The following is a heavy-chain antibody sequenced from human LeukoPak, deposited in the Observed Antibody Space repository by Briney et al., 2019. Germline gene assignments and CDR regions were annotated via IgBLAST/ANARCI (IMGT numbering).Heavy chain of an antibody. CDR3: ARDSSGDYAVDY. V-gene: IGHV3-30*03. Sequence: PGGSLRLSCAASGFTFSSYGMHWVRQAPGKGLEWVAVISYDGSNKYYADSVKGRFTISRDNSRNTLYLQMNSLRAEDTAVYYCARDSSGDYAVDYWGQGTLVSVSS. CDR2: ISYDGSNK. CDR1: GFTFSSYG. J-gene: IGHJ4*02. D-gene: IGHD4-17*01.